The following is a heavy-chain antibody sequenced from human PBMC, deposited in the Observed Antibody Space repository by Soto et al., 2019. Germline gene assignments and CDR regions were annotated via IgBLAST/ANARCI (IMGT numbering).Heavy chain of an antibody. D-gene: IGHD3-3*01. V-gene: IGHV3-30-3*01. Sequence: PGGSLRLSCAASGFTFSSYAMHWVRQAPGKGLEWVAVISYDGSNKYYADSVKGRFTISRDNSKNTLYLQMNSLRAEDTAVYYCAREPYDFWSGYYTAGYFDYWGQGTLVTVSS. CDR2: ISYDGSNK. CDR3: AREPYDFWSGYYTAGYFDY. J-gene: IGHJ4*02. CDR1: GFTFSSYA.